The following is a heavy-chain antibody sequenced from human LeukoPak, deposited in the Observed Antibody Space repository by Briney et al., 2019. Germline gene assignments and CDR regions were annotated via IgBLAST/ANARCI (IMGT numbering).Heavy chain of an antibody. CDR2: IYHSEST. V-gene: IGHV4-38-2*02. CDR1: GYSISSGYY. Sequence: PSETLSLTCTVSGYSISSGYYWGWIRQPPGKGLEWIGSIYHSESTYYNPSLKSRVTISVDTSKNQFSLKLSSVTAADTAVYYCAGGEWEPHDYWGQGTLVTVSS. CDR3: AGGEWEPHDY. J-gene: IGHJ4*02. D-gene: IGHD1-26*01.